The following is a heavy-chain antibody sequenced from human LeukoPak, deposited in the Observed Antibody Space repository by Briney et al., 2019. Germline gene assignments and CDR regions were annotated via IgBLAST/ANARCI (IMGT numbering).Heavy chain of an antibody. CDR3: ARAEDNRLPAAAAPDY. Sequence: KPSETLSLTCAVYGGSFSGYYWSWIRQAPGKGLEWVSYISSSSSYTNYADSVKGRFTISRDNAKNSLYLQMNSLRAEDTAVYYCARAEDNRLPAAAAPDYWGQGTLVTVSS. CDR2: ISSSSSYT. V-gene: IGHV3-11*05. D-gene: IGHD6-13*01. CDR1: GGSFSGYY. J-gene: IGHJ4*02.